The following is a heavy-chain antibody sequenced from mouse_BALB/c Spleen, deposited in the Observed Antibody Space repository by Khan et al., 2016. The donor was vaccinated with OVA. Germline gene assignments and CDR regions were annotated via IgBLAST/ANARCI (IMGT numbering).Heavy chain of an antibody. CDR1: CYTFTSYW. J-gene: IGHJ4*01. V-gene: IGHV1S41*01. Sequence: LVRPGPSLKLSSKASCYTFTSYWINWVNQRPGQGLEWIGSIAPGSGSTHSNEMFKCKATLTVDPSSSTAYIQLSSLSYEDSAVFFCTREKSYCRTGYAKDYWGQGTSVTVSS. CDR3: TREKSYCRTGYAKDY. CDR2: IAPGSGST. D-gene: IGHD2-12*01.